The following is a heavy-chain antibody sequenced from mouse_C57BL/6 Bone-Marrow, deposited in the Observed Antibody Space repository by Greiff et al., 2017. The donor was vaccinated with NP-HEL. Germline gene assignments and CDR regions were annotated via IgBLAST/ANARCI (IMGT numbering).Heavy chain of an antibody. D-gene: IGHD1-1*01. J-gene: IGHJ2*01. CDR2: LYPGDGDT. CDR1: GYAFSSYW. Sequence: QVQLQQSGAELVKPGASVKISCKASGYAFSSYWMNWVKQRPGKGLEWIGQLYPGDGDTNYNGKFKGKATLTADKSSSTAYMQLSSLTHEDSAVSSGAGCYHGDSYDYWGQGTTLTVSS. V-gene: IGHV1-80*01. CDR3: AGCYHGDSYDY.